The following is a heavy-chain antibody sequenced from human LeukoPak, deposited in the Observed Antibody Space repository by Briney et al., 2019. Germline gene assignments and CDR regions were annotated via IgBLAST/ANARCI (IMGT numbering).Heavy chain of an antibody. V-gene: IGHV3-7*01. Sequence: PGGSVRLSCEASGFDFRNYYMSWVRRAPGKGLEWLANIKYDGTYTNYKDSVKGRLTLSRDNVKNSVYLQMNSLRAEDTAVYYCTRDEGATVATYRFDFWGRGTLVTVSS. CDR3: TRDEGATVATYRFDF. J-gene: IGHJ4*02. CDR1: GFDFRNYY. CDR2: IKYDGTYT. D-gene: IGHD4-23*01.